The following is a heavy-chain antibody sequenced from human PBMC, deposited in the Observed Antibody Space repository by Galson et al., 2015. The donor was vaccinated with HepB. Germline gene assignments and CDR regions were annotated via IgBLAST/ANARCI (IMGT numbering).Heavy chain of an antibody. V-gene: IGHV1-46*01. D-gene: IGHD6-13*01. J-gene: IGHJ6*02. CDR2: INPSGGST. Sequence: SVKVSCKASGYTFTSYYMHWVRQAPGQGLEWMGIINPSGGSTSYAQKFQGRVTMTRDTSTSTVYMELSSLRSEDTAVYYCARDLGSSWLSYYYYYGMDVWGQGTTVTVSS. CDR1: GYTFTSYY. CDR3: ARDLGSSWLSYYYYYGMDV.